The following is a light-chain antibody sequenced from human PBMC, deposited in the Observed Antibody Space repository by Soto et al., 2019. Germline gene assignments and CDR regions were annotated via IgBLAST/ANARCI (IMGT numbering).Light chain of an antibody. V-gene: IGLV2-14*01. CDR3: NSYTTLSNRV. CDR2: DVS. Sequence: QSALTQPASVSGSPGQSITISCTGTSSDVGNYQSVAWYQHNPGKAPKLIIYDVSIRPSGVSSRFSGSKSANTASLSISGLQADDEADYYCNSYTTLSNRVFGTGTKLTVL. J-gene: IGLJ1*01. CDR1: SSDVGNYQS.